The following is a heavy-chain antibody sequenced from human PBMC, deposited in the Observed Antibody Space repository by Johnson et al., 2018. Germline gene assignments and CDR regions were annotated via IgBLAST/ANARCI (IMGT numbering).Heavy chain of an antibody. Sequence: VQLVESGGGVVQPWRSLRISCAASGFTFSNYGIHWVRQAPGKGLEWVGVIWYDGSNKYYGDAVKGRFTISRDNSKNTLYLQMNSLRAEDTAVYYCARDGDGLGVWGQGTTVTVSS. D-gene: IGHD3-16*01. CDR3: ARDGDGLGV. CDR1: GFTFSNYG. J-gene: IGHJ6*02. CDR2: IWYDGSNK. V-gene: IGHV3-33*01.